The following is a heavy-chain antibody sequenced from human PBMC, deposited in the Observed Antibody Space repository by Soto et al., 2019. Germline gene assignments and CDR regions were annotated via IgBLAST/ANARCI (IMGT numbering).Heavy chain of an antibody. CDR3: ARELRGYSYGPGEVF. CDR1: GGSITSSNYY. J-gene: IGHJ4*02. CDR2: IYSSGSA. Sequence: SETLSLTCTVSGGSITSSNYYCSRIRQSPGEGLEWIGHIYSSGSAYYNPSLMSRVSMSIDTSKNQFSLSLNSVTVADTAVYFCARELRGYSYGPGEVFWGRGTLVTVSS. V-gene: IGHV4-30-4*01. D-gene: IGHD5-18*01.